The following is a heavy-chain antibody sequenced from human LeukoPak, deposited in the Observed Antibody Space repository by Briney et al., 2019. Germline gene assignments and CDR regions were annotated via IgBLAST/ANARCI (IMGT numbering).Heavy chain of an antibody. CDR3: ASLSLGHY. J-gene: IGHJ4*02. CDR1: GFTFSSYG. V-gene: IGHV3-30*03. Sequence: GRSLRLSCAASGFTFSSYGMHWVRQAPGKGLEWVAVISYDGSNKYYADSVKGRFTISRDNSKNTLYLQMNSLRAEDTAVYYCASLSLGHYWGQGTLVTVSS. D-gene: IGHD6-6*01. CDR2: ISYDGSNK.